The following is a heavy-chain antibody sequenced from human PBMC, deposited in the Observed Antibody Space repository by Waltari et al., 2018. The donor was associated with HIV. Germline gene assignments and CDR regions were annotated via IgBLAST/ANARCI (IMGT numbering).Heavy chain of an antibody. CDR1: GYTFSDYY. CDR2: INPNSGDT. D-gene: IGHD3-22*01. V-gene: IGHV1-2*02. J-gene: IGHJ5*02. CDR3: ARVFRGTVNYFDSRLGH. Sequence: QVQLVQSGAAVKKPGASVKVSCKASGYTFSDYYMPWARQATGQGLEWMEWINPNSGDTRVAEKFQGRVTMTRDTSISTAYMELSRLRFDDTAVYYCARVFRGTVNYFDSRLGHWGQGTLVTVSS.